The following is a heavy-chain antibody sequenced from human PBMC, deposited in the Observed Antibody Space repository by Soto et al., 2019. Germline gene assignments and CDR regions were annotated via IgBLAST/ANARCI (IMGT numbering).Heavy chain of an antibody. Sequence: QVQLVESGGGLVNPGGSLRLSCAASGFTFSDYYINWIRQSPGKGLEWISYIGSSSSFSAYADSVKGRFTISRDNARELVYLQMTSLRADDTAVYYCARAKDGYNYAFDSWGQGSLVTVSS. CDR1: GFTFSDYY. J-gene: IGHJ4*02. CDR3: ARAKDGYNYAFDS. CDR2: IGSSSSFS. D-gene: IGHD5-12*01. V-gene: IGHV3-11*05.